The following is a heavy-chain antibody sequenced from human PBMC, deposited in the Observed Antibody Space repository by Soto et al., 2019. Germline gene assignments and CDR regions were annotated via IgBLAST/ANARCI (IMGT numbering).Heavy chain of an antibody. CDR3: ARILIIGTTRGSYFDY. V-gene: IGHV3-74*01. CDR1: GFTFTTYW. CDR2: INVDGSTT. D-gene: IGHD1-20*01. J-gene: IGHJ4*02. Sequence: GGSLRLSCEVSGFTFTTYWMHWVRQVPGKGLVWVSRINVDGSTTSYVDSVKGRFTISRDNAKNTLYLQMNGLRAEDTAVYYCARILIIGTTRGSYFDYWGQGT.